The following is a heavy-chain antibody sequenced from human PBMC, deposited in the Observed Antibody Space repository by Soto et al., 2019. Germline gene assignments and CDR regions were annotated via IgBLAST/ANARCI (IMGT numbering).Heavy chain of an antibody. Sequence: GASVKVSCKASGYTFTSYGISWVRQAPGQGLEWMGWISAYNGNTNYAQKLQGRVTMTTDTSTSTAYMELRSLRSDDTAVHYCARVEHTNYYGPGGGYYYYMDVWGKGTTVTVSS. V-gene: IGHV1-18*01. D-gene: IGHD3-10*01. CDR2: ISAYNGNT. CDR1: GYTFTSYG. CDR3: ARVEHTNYYGPGGGYYYYMDV. J-gene: IGHJ6*03.